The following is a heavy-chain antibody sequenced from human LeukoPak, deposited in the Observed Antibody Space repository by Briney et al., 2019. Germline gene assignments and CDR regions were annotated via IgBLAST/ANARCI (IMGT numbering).Heavy chain of an antibody. V-gene: IGHV4-31*03. Sequence: SETLSLTCTVSGGSVTSGGYYWSWIRQHPGKGPEWIGFIYSGGSTFYNPSLKSRVTISLDTSKNRFSLNLRSVTAADTAVYYCVGDGRYADYWGRGTLVTVSS. CDR1: GGSVTSGGYY. D-gene: IGHD5-12*01. CDR3: VGDGRYADY. CDR2: IYSGGST. J-gene: IGHJ4*02.